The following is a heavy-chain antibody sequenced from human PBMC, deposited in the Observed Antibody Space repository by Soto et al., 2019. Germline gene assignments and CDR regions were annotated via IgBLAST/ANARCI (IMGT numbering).Heavy chain of an antibody. CDR2: INPKSGGT. CDR3: ARGDSTDCSNGVCSFFYNHDMDV. Sequence: ASVKVSCKASGYSFTDYRIHWVRQAPGQGLEWLGRINPKSGGTSTAQKFQGWVTMTTDTSISTASMELTRLTSDDTAIYYCARGDSTDCSNGVCSFFYNHDMDVWGQ. J-gene: IGHJ6*02. D-gene: IGHD2-8*01. CDR1: GYSFTDYR. V-gene: IGHV1-2*04.